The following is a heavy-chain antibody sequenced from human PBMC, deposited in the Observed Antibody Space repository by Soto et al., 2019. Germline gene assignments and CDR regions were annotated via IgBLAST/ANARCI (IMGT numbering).Heavy chain of an antibody. Sequence: PGGSLRLSCTAYGLGVRNNYMSWVRQAPGMGLKWVSVIYNDGTTYYADSVKGRFTLSRDTSKNTLSLQMDSLRAEDTAVYYCVRPLPSGRNYGMDVWGQGTTVTVSS. CDR2: IYNDGTT. CDR3: VRPLPSGRNYGMDV. J-gene: IGHJ6*02. V-gene: IGHV3-53*01. CDR1: GLGVRNNY. D-gene: IGHD3-10*01.